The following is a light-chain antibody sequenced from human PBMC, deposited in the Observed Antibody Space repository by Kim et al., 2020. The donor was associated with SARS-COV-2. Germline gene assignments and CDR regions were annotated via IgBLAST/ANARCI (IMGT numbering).Light chain of an antibody. Sequence: YPGERATLSCRASQSISSSYLAWYQQKPGQAPRLLIYGASSRAAGIPDRFSGSGSGTDFTLTISRLDPEDFAVYYCHQYGRSPWTFGQGTKVDIK. CDR2: GAS. J-gene: IGKJ1*01. CDR1: QSISSSY. V-gene: IGKV3-20*01. CDR3: HQYGRSPWT.